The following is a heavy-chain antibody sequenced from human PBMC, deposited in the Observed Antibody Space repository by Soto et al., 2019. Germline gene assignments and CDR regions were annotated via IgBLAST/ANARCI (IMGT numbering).Heavy chain of an antibody. V-gene: IGHV1-46*01. J-gene: IGHJ6*02. D-gene: IGHD1-26*01. Sequence: QVQLVQSGAEVKKPGASVKVSCKASGYTFTSYYMHWVRQAPGQGLEWMGIINPSGGSTSYAQNCQGRVTMTRDTSTSTAYMALSSLRSEDTAVYYCVWDRHGMDVWGQGTTVTVSS. CDR2: INPSGGST. CDR3: VWDRHGMDV. CDR1: GYTFTSYY.